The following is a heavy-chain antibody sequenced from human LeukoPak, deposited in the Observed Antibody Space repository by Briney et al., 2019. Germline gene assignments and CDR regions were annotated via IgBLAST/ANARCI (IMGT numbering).Heavy chain of an antibody. D-gene: IGHD3-16*01. CDR3: ASDLSTGGASAY. J-gene: IGHJ4*02. V-gene: IGHV3-21*01. CDR1: GFTFSSYA. Sequence: KTGGSLRLSCAASGFTFSSYALSWVRQAPGKGLEWVSTISSSSTYIYYADSVKGRITISRDNAKNSLSLQMNSLRAEDTAVSYCASDLSTGGASAYWGQGTLVTVSS. CDR2: ISSSSTYI.